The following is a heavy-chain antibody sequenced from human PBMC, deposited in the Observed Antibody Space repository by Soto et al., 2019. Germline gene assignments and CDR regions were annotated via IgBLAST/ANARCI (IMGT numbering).Heavy chain of an antibody. V-gene: IGHV4-61*01. D-gene: IGHD4-17*01. CDR2: IYYSGST. CDR1: GGSISSSSYF. J-gene: IGHJ4*02. CDR3: ARDGRGDPFDY. Sequence: SETLSLTCTVSGGSISSSSYFWGWLRQPPGKGLEWIVNIYYSGSTNYNPSLESRVTISVDTSKNQFSLKLSSVTAADTAVYYCARDGRGDPFDYWGQGTLVTVSS.